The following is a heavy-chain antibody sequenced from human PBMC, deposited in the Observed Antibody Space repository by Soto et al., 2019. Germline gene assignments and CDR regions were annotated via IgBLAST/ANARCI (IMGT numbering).Heavy chain of an antibody. J-gene: IGHJ5*02. CDR1: GYTFTNNG. Sequence: SVKVSCKASGYTFTNNGVSWGREATGQGLEWMGWMNPGSGDTGYSQKFQGRVTMTRDISIATAYMELNSLTSEDTAIYYCARMESFGSLNWFDPWGQGTLVTVSS. CDR3: ARMESFGSLNWFDP. CDR2: MNPGSGDT. V-gene: IGHV1-8*02. D-gene: IGHD5-18*01.